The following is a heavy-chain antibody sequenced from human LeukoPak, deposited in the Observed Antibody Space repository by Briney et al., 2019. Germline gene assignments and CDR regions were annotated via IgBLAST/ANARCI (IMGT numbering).Heavy chain of an antibody. Sequence: RPDILSRTRTVSGGAVSSGSYYWSWIRQPPGKGLEWIAYIYYSGSTNYNPSLKSRVTVSVDTSKNQFSLKLSSVTAADTAMYYCARHMVRGVILDYWGQGTLVTVSS. CDR3: ARHMVRGVILDY. J-gene: IGHJ4*02. CDR1: GGAVSSGSYY. D-gene: IGHD3-10*01. V-gene: IGHV4-61*01. CDR2: IYYSGST.